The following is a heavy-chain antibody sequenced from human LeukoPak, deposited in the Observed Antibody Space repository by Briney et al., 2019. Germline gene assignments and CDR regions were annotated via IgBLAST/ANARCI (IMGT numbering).Heavy chain of an antibody. CDR1: GFTFDDYA. V-gene: IGHV3-9*01. D-gene: IGHD2-21*02. CDR3: ASDWTTLDY. J-gene: IGHJ4*02. CDR2: ISWNSGSI. Sequence: GGSLRLSCAASGFTFDDYAMHWVRQAPGKGLEWVSGISWNSGSIGYADSVKGRFTISRDNAKNSLYLQMNSLRAEDTAVYYCASDWTTLDYWGQGTLVTVSS.